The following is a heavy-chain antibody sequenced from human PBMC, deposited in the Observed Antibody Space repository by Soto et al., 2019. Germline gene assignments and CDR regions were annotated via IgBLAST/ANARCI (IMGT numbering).Heavy chain of an antibody. CDR1: GFTFSSYA. Sequence: EVQLLESGGGLVQPGGSLRLSCAASGFTFSSYAMSWVRQAPGRGLEWVSTISGSGGSTYYADSVKGRFTISRDNSKNTLYLQMNSLRAEDTAVYYWAKGDDYGDYFDYWGQGTLVTVSS. J-gene: IGHJ4*02. CDR2: ISGSGGST. CDR3: AKGDDYGDYFDY. D-gene: IGHD4-17*01. V-gene: IGHV3-23*01.